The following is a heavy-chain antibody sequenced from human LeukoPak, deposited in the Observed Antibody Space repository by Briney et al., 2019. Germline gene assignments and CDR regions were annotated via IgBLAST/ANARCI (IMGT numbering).Heavy chain of an antibody. D-gene: IGHD2-15*01. J-gene: IGHJ6*03. CDR2: IKQDGSEK. CDR3: ARARAVYCSGGSCYYAYYYYYMDV. CDR1: GFTFSSYW. V-gene: IGHV3-7*01. Sequence: GGSLRLSCAASGFTFSSYWMSWVRQAPGKGLEWVANIKQDGSEKYYVDSVKGRFTISRDNAKNSLYLQMNSLRAEDTAVYYCARARAVYCSGGSCYYAYYYYYMDVWGKGTTVTVSS.